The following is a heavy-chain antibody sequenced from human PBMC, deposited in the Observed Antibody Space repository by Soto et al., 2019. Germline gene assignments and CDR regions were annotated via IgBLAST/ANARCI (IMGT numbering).Heavy chain of an antibody. V-gene: IGHV1-69*02. CDR1: GGTFSSYT. Sequence: QVQLVQSGAEVKKPGSSVKVSCKASGGTFSSYTISWVRQAPGQGLEWMGRIIPILGIANYAQKFQGRVTITADKSTSTAYMELSSLRSEDTAVYYCGRIQPYDYVDYWGQGTLVTVSS. CDR3: GRIQPYDYVDY. J-gene: IGHJ4*02. CDR2: IIPILGIA. D-gene: IGHD3-16*01.